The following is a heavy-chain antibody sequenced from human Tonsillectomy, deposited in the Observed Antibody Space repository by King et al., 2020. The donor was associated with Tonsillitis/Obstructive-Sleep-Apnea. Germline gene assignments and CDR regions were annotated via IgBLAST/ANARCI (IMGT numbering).Heavy chain of an antibody. D-gene: IGHD1-1*01. CDR1: GYNFTSYW. V-gene: IGHV5-51*01. J-gene: IGHJ4*02. CDR2: IYPGDSDS. Sequence: VQLVESGAEVKKPGESLKISCKGSGYNFTSYWIVWVRQMPGKGLEWMGIIYPGDSDSRYSPSFQGQVNISADKSISTAYLQWSSLKASDTAMYYCARHHSSTGTFDYWGQGTLVTVSS. CDR3: ARHHSSTGTFDY.